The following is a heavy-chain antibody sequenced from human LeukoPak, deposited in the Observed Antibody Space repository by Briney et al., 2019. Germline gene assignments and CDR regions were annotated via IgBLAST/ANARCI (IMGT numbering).Heavy chain of an antibody. D-gene: IGHD3-3*01. CDR2: ISYDGSNE. CDR3: ARDRTIFGVVHSSYYYGMDV. V-gene: IGHV3-30-3*01. CDR1: GFTFSSYA. Sequence: GGSLRLSCAASGFTFSSYAMHWVRQAPGKGLEWVAVISYDGSNEYYADSVKGRFTISRDNSKNTLYLQMNSLRAEETAVYYCARDRTIFGVVHSSYYYGMDVWGQGTTVTVSS. J-gene: IGHJ6*02.